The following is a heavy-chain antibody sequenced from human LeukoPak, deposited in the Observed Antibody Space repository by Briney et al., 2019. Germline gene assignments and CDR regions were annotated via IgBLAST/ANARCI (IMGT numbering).Heavy chain of an antibody. D-gene: IGHD3-22*01. CDR2: ISGSGGST. CDR1: GFTFSSYA. J-gene: IGHJ4*02. V-gene: IGHV3-23*01. CDR3: AKGTTYYYDSSGFDY. Sequence: GGSLRLSCAASGFTFSSYAMSWVRQAPGKGLEWFSAISGSGGSTYYADSVKGRFTISRDNSKNTLYLQMNSLRAEDTAVYYCAKGTTYYYDSSGFDYWGQGTLVTVSS.